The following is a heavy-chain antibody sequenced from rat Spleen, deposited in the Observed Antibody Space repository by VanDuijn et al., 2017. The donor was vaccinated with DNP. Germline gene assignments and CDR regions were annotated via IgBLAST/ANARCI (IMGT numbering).Heavy chain of an antibody. J-gene: IGHJ2*01. Sequence: EVRLVESGGDLVQPGRSLKLSCAASGFTFSDYNMAWVRQTPKKGLEWVATVSSDGNDTYYRDSVKGRFTISRDNAKTTQYLQMDSLRSEDTATYYCAREQHYYFDYWGQGVMVTVSS. V-gene: IGHV5-7*01. CDR3: AREQHYYFDY. D-gene: IGHD1-10*01. CDR1: GFTFSDYN. CDR2: VSSDGNDT.